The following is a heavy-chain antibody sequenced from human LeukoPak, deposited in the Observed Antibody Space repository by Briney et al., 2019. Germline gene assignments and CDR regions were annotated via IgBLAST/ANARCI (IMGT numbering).Heavy chain of an antibody. V-gene: IGHV4-39*01. Sequence: PLGTLSLTCSLSRGSTTRSSYYTGSVSHPPGEGLGWVGSMYNTETTYYNPSLQSRVTISVDTSKNQLSLKLSSVTAADTAVYYCARHPTLTSGGNFDYWGQGTLVTVSS. J-gene: IGHJ4*02. D-gene: IGHD1-14*01. CDR3: ARHPTLTSGGNFDY. CDR2: MYNTETT. CDR1: RGSTTRSSYY.